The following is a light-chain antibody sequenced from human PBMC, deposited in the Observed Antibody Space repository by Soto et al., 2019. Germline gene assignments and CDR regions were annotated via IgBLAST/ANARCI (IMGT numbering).Light chain of an antibody. J-gene: IGKJ5*01. CDR2: KVS. CDR1: QSISTW. CDR3: QQYKSYSIT. V-gene: IGKV1-5*03. Sequence: DIQMTQSPSTLSASVGDRVTITCRASQSISTWLAWYQQKPGKAPKLLIYKVSSLEGGVPSRFSGSGSGTEFTLTISSLQPDDFATYYCQQYKSYSITFGQGTRLEIK.